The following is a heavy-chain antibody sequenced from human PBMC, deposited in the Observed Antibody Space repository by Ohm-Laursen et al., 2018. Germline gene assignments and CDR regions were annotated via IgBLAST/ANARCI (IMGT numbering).Heavy chain of an antibody. CDR1: GFTFTSA. CDR2: IYSGGST. Sequence: SLRLSCAASGFTFTSAMSWVRQAPGKGLEWVSVIYSGGSTYYADSVKGRFTISRDNSKNTLYLQMNSLRAEDTAVYYCARVGPYDPWGQGTLVTVSS. J-gene: IGHJ5*02. V-gene: IGHV3-53*01. CDR3: ARVGPYDP.